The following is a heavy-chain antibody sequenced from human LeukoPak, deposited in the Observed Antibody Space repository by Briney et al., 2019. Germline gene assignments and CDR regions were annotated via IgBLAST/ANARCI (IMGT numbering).Heavy chain of an antibody. D-gene: IGHD2-2*01. V-gene: IGHV3-23*01. J-gene: IGHJ4*02. CDR1: GSFSSYV. Sequence: PGGSLRLSCAASGSFSSYVMTWVRQAPGRGLEWVSTLSASGGSTYYADSVKGRFTISRDNSKNTLYLQMSSLRAEHTAVYFCAKDLFLVLPAAYDYWGQGTLVTVSS. CDR3: AKDLFLVLPAAYDY. CDR2: LSASGGST.